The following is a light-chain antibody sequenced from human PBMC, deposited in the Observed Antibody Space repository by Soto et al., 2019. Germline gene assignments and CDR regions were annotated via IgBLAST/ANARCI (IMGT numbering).Light chain of an antibody. CDR3: ATLDDSLSGWV. CDR2: RNN. Sequence: QSVLTQPPSASGTPGQRVTISCSGSSFNIGGNYVYWYYHLPGTTPKLLIYRNNQRPSGVPDRFSGSKSGTSASLAISGLRSEDEGDYYCATLDDSLSGWVFGGGTQLTVL. V-gene: IGLV1-47*01. J-gene: IGLJ3*02. CDR1: SFNIGGNY.